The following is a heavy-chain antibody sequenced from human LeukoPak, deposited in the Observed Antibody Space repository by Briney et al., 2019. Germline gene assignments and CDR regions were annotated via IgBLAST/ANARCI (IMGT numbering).Heavy chain of an antibody. D-gene: IGHD5-24*01. Sequence: GGSLRLSCAASGFTFSSYAMHWVRQAPGKGLEYVSAISSNGGSIYYANSVKGRFTISRDNSKNTLYLQMGSLRAEDMAVYYCARGEIPGAFDIWGQGTMVTVSS. CDR2: ISSNGGSI. CDR3: ARGEIPGAFDI. CDR1: GFTFSSYA. V-gene: IGHV3-64*01. J-gene: IGHJ3*02.